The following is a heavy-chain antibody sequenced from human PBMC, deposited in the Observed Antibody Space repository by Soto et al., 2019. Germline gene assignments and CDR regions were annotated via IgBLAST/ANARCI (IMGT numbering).Heavy chain of an antibody. V-gene: IGHV3-23*01. CDR3: ANLNVLMVYATTTPEGYGMDV. J-gene: IGHJ6*02. CDR2: ISGSGGST. Sequence: GGFLRLSCAASGFTFSSYAMSWVRQAPGKGLEWVSAISGSGGSTYYADSVKGRFTISRDNSKNTLYLQMNSLRAEDTAVYYCANLNVLMVYATTTPEGYGMDVWGQGTTVTVSS. CDR1: GFTFSSYA. D-gene: IGHD2-8*01.